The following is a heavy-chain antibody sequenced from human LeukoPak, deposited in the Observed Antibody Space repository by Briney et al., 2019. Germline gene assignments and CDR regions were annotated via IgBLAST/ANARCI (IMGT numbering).Heavy chain of an antibody. D-gene: IGHD2/OR15-2a*01. CDR1: GYXFSDYY. CDR2: IIPNSGGT. Sequence: ASVKVSCRTSGYXFSDYYLHWVRQAPGQGHDWMGYIIPNSGGTTYAQKFQGRVTMTRDTSISAAYLDLSGLRSDDTAVYYCSTEDKYCTTSTCGDSWGQGTLVTVSS. CDR3: STEDKYCTTSTCGDS. V-gene: IGHV1-2*02. J-gene: IGHJ4*02.